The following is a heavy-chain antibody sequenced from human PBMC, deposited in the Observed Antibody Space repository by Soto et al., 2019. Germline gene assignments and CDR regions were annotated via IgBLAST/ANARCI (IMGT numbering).Heavy chain of an antibody. CDR2: IYYSGST. V-gene: IGHV4-31*03. CDR3: ARDGRSSWHYYYYYGMDV. Sequence: SETLSLTCTVSGGSISSGGYYWSWIRQHPGKGLEWIGYIYYSGSTYYNPSLKSRVTISVDTSRNQFSLKLSSVTAADTAVYYCARDGRSSWHYYYYYGMDVWGQGTTVTSP. D-gene: IGHD6-13*01. CDR1: GGSISSGGYY. J-gene: IGHJ6*02.